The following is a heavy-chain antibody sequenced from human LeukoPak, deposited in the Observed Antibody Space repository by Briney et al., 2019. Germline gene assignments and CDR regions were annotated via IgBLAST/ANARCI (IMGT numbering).Heavy chain of an antibody. CDR2: LSSSGGST. V-gene: IGHV3-23*01. Sequence: PGGSLRLSCAASGFTFSNYGMNWVRQAPGKGLEWVSALSSSGGSTYYADSVKGRFTISRDNSNNTLYMEMNSLRVEDTAVYYCAKDGVVGARRNYMDVWGKGTTVTVSS. CDR1: GFTFSNYG. CDR3: AKDGVVGARRNYMDV. J-gene: IGHJ6*03. D-gene: IGHD1-26*01.